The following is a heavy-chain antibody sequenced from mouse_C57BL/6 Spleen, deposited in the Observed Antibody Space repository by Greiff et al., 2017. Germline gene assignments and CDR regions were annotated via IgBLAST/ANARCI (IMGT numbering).Heavy chain of an antibody. CDR2: IWSGGST. V-gene: IGHV2-2*01. CDR3: ARNYDYGSSLYYFAS. D-gene: IGHD1-1*01. CDR1: GFSLTSYG. J-gene: IGHJ2*01. Sequence: QVQLQQSGPGLVQPSQSLSITCPVSGFSLTSYGVHWVRQSPGKGLEWLGVIWSGGSTDYNAAFISRLSISKDNSKSQVFFKMNSLQADDTAIYYCARNYDYGSSLYYFASRRQAATLPASS.